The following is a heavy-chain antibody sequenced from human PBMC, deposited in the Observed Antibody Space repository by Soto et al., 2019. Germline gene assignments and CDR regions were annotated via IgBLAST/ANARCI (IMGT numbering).Heavy chain of an antibody. Sequence: QVQLVQSGAEVKKPGASVKVSCKASGYTFSSYGITWVRQAPGQGLEWMGWISAYNGNTNYAQKLQGRVTMTTDTSTSTAYMEVRSLRSDDAAVYYCARVPLGSSGLYAMFPNGDYWGQGTLVTVSS. CDR1: GYTFSSYG. CDR2: ISAYNGNT. D-gene: IGHD6-25*01. J-gene: IGHJ4*02. V-gene: IGHV1-18*04. CDR3: ARVPLGSSGLYAMFPNGDY.